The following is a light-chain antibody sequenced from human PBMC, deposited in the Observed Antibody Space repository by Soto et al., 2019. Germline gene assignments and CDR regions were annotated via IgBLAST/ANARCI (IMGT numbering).Light chain of an antibody. CDR3: QQRSNWYT. J-gene: IGKJ2*01. V-gene: IGKV3-11*01. CDR1: QSVSSY. CDR2: DAS. Sequence: EIVLTQSPATLSLSPGERATLSCRASQSVSSYLAWYQQKPGQAPRLLIYDASNRATGIPARFSGSGSETDFTLTISSLEPEDFAVYYCQQRSNWYTFGQGTKLEIK.